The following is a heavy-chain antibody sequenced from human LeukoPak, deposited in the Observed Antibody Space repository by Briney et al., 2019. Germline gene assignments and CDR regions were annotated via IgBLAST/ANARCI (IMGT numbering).Heavy chain of an antibody. D-gene: IGHD6-13*01. Sequence: SETLSLTCAVYGGSFSGYYWSWIRQPPGKGLEWLGEINHSGSTNYNPSLKSRVTISVDTSKNQFSLKLSSVTAADTAVYYCATYGIAAADSNQNWFDHWGQGTLVTVSS. J-gene: IGHJ5*02. CDR2: INHSGST. V-gene: IGHV4-34*01. CDR3: ATYGIAAADSNQNWFDH. CDR1: GGSFSGYY.